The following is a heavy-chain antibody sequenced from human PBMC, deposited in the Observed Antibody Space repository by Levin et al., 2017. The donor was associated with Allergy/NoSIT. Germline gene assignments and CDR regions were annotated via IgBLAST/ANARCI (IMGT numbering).Heavy chain of an antibody. J-gene: IGHJ4*02. CDR1: GYTFTGYY. V-gene: IGHV1-2*02. D-gene: IGHD3-22*01. CDR3: GRVPYYYDTSRFPIDY. CDR2: INPNTGDT. Sequence: ASVKISCKASGYTFTGYYIHWVRQAPGQGLEWMGWINPNTGDTEPAQKFQGRVTMTRDTSITTAYMELTRLRSGETAVYYCGRVPYYYDTSRFPIDYWGQGTLVTVSS.